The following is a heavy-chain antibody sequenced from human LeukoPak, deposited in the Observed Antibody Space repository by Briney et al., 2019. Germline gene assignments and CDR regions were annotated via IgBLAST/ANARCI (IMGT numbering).Heavy chain of an antibody. V-gene: IGHV4-39*07. CDR2: IYYSGST. CDR1: GGSISNSTYY. CDR3: ARGTTVTDFDY. D-gene: IGHD4-17*01. J-gene: IGHJ4*02. Sequence: SETLSLTCTVSGGSISNSTYYWGWIRQPPGKGLEWIGSIYYSGSTYYSPALKTRVTISVDTAKNQFSLKLSSVTAADAAVYYCARGTTVTDFDYWGQGTLVTVSS.